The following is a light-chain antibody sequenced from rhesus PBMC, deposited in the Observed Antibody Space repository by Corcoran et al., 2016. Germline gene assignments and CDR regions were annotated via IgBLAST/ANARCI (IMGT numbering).Light chain of an antibody. CDR2: AAS. CDR1: QGISSW. J-gene: IGKJ3*01. CDR3: QQGYNTPFT. V-gene: IGKV1-18*01. Sequence: DIQMTQSPSSLSASVGDKVTITCRASQGISSWLAWYQQKPGKAPKLLIYAASTLQSGVPSRFSGSGSWTDYTLTISSLQPEDFATYDCQQGYNTPFTFGPGTKLDIK.